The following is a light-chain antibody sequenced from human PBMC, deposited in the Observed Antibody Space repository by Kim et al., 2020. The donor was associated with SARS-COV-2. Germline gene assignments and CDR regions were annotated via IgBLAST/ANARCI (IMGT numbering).Light chain of an antibody. CDR1: QSVNNNY. J-gene: IGKJ4*01. V-gene: IGKV3-20*01. CDR2: GAS. Sequence: LAPGERATVSCRASQSVNNNYVAWYQQKPGQAPRLLIYGASSRATGIPDRFSGSGSETDFILTISRLDPEDFAVYYCQHYGASPLTFGGGTKVEIK. CDR3: QHYGASPLT.